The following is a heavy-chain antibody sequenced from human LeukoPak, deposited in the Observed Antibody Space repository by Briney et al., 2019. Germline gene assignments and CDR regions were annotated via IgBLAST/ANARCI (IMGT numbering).Heavy chain of an antibody. V-gene: IGHV4-39*01. CDR1: GGSISSSSYY. D-gene: IGHD1-14*01. J-gene: IGHJ3*02. CDR2: IFHSGST. Sequence: PSETLSLTCTVSGGSISSSSYYWSWIRQPPGRGLERLGSIFHSGSTYYSPSFKSRVTISADTSKNQFSLRLPSVTAADTAVYYCAGWSSGSSAYDIWGHGTMVTVSS. CDR3: AGWSSGSSAYDI.